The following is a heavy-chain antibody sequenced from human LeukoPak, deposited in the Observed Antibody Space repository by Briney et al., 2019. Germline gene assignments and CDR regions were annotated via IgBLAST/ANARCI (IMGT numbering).Heavy chain of an antibody. Sequence: GGSLRLSCAASGFTFSSYAMSWVRQAPGKGLEWVSAISGSGGSTYYADSVKGRFTISRDNSKDTLYLQMNSLRAEDTAVYYCARDCLGITYYYYGMDVWGQGTTVTVSS. CDR2: ISGSGGST. CDR3: ARDCLGITYYYYGMDV. D-gene: IGHD7-27*01. CDR1: GFTFSSYA. J-gene: IGHJ6*02. V-gene: IGHV3-23*01.